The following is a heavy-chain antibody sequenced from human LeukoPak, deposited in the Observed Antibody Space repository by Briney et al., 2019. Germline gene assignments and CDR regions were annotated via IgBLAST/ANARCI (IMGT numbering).Heavy chain of an antibody. CDR1: GFTLDDYA. D-gene: IGHD6-19*01. J-gene: IGHJ4*02. CDR3: ARVSDISVAAYFDY. Sequence: GGSLRLSCVGSGFTLDDYAMHWVRQAPGKGLEWVSGISWNSGRRGYADSVKGRFTISRDNAKTSLYLQMNSLRAEDTAFYYCARVSDISVAAYFDYWGQGTLVTVSS. CDR2: ISWNSGRR. V-gene: IGHV3-9*01.